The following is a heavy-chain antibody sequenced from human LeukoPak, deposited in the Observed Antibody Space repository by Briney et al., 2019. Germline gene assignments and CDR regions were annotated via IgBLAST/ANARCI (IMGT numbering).Heavy chain of an antibody. J-gene: IGHJ3*02. D-gene: IGHD5-24*01. Sequence: PGGSLRLSCAASGFTFSLYNMNWVRQAPGKGLEWVSSISSSSSYMSYADSTKGRFTISRDNAKNSLYLQMNTLRAEDAAVYYCAREGDGCKGVYAFDIWGQGTLVTVSS. V-gene: IGHV3-21*01. CDR3: AREGDGCKGVYAFDI. CDR1: GFTFSLYN. CDR2: ISSSSSYM.